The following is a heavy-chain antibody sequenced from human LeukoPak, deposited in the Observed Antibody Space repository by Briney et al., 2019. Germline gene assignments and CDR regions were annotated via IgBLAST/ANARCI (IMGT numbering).Heavy chain of an antibody. CDR1: GFTFSSYE. CDR3: ARRDGYNEGAWTLDS. D-gene: IGHD5-24*01. V-gene: IGHV3-48*03. CDR2: ISSSGGTI. J-gene: IGHJ4*02. Sequence: GGSLRLSCAASGFTFSSYEVNWVRQAPGKGLEWVSYISSSGGTIYYADSVKGRFTISGDNAKNSLYLQMNSLRAEDTAVYYCARRDGYNEGAWTLDSWGQGTLVTVSS.